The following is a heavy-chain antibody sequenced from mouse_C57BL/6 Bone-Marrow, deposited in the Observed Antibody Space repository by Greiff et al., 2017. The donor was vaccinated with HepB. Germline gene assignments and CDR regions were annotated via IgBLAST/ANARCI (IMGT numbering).Heavy chain of an antibody. CDR2: IYPSDSET. Sequence: VQLQQSGAELVRPGSSVKLSCKASGYTFTSYWMDWVKQRPGQGLEWIGNIYPSDSETHYNQKFKDKATLTVDKSSSTAYMQLSSLTSEDSAVYYCARQLRLQAMDYWGQGTSVTVSS. CDR3: ARQLRLQAMDY. CDR1: GYTFTSYW. J-gene: IGHJ4*01. V-gene: IGHV1-61*01. D-gene: IGHD3-2*02.